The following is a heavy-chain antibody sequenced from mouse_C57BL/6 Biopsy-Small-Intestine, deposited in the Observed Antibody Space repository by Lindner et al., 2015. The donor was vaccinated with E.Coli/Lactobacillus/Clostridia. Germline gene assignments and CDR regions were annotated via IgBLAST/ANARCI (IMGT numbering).Heavy chain of an antibody. CDR2: IRSKSNNYAT. CDR1: GFSFNTYA. J-gene: IGHJ4*01. Sequence: VQLQESGGGLVQPKGSLKLSCAAPGFSFNTYAMNWVRQAPGKGLEWVARIRSKSNNYATYYADSVKDRFTISRDDSESMLYLQMNNLKTEDTAMYYCVGNYYAMDYWGQGTSVTVYS. V-gene: IGHV10-1*01. CDR3: VGNYYAMDY. D-gene: IGHD2-1*01.